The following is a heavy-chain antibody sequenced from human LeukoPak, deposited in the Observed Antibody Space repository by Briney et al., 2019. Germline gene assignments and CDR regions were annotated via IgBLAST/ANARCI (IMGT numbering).Heavy chain of an antibody. Sequence: GGSLRLSCAASGFTFSSHWMSYVRQAPGKGLEWVADIKQGGSEKNYVDSVKGRFTISRDNAKNSLYLQMNSLRAEDTAVYYCARDGPASADYWGQGTLVTVSS. CDR3: ARDGPASADY. CDR1: GFTFSSHW. CDR2: IKQGGSEK. D-gene: IGHD3/OR15-3a*01. V-gene: IGHV3-7*01. J-gene: IGHJ4*02.